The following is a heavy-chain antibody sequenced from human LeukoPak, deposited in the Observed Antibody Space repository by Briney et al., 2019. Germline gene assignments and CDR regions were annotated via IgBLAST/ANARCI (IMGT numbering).Heavy chain of an antibody. D-gene: IGHD3-22*01. Sequence: GGSLRLSCAASGFTFSSYEMNWVRQAPGKGLEWVSYISSSGSTIYYADSVKGRFTISRDNAKNSLYLQMNSLRAEDTAVYYCARGYYDSNYYYMDVWGKGTTVTVSS. CDR1: GFTFSSYE. J-gene: IGHJ6*03. V-gene: IGHV3-48*03. CDR3: ARGYYDSNYYYMDV. CDR2: ISSSGSTI.